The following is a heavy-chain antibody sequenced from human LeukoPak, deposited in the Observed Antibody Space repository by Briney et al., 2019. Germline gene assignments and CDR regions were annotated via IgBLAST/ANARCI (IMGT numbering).Heavy chain of an antibody. CDR1: GYTFTGYY. CDR2: INPNSGGT. V-gene: IGHV1-2*02. CDR3: ARPLYCSSTSCYTVPWFDP. J-gene: IGHJ5*02. Sequence: ASVKVSCKASGYTFTGYYMHWVRQAPGQGLEWMGWINPNSGGTNYAQKFQGRVTMTRDTSISTAYMELGRLRSDDTAVYYCARPLYCSSTSCYTVPWFDPWGQGTLVTVSS. D-gene: IGHD2-2*02.